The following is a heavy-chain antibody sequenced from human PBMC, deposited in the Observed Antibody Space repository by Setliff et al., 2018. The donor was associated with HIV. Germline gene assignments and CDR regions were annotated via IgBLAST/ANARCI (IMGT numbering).Heavy chain of an antibody. CDR3: ARLHGDFYFDL. Sequence: SETLSLTCTVSGGSISSQYWSWIRQTPGKGLESIGYVYNSGGTNYNPSLKSRATISVDTSKNQFSLRLSSVTAADTAVYYCARLHGDFYFDLWGQGTLVTVSS. V-gene: IGHV4-59*11. CDR2: VYNSGGT. CDR1: GGSISSQY. D-gene: IGHD4-17*01. J-gene: IGHJ4*02.